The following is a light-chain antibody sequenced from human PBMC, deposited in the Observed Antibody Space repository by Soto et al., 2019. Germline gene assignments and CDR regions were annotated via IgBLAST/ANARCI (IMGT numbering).Light chain of an antibody. V-gene: IGLV1-44*01. CDR3: AAWDDSLNGLFV. Sequence: QSVVTQPPSASGTPGQRVTISCFGSSSNIGSNPVNWYQQLPGTAPKLLIYSNDQRPSGVPDRFSGSKSGTSASLAISGLRSDDDADYYCAAWDDSLNGLFVFGTGTKLTVL. J-gene: IGLJ1*01. CDR2: SND. CDR1: SSNIGSNP.